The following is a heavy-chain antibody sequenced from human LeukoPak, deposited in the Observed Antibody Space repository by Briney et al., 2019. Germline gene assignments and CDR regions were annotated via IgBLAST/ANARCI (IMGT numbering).Heavy chain of an antibody. V-gene: IGHV1-18*01. D-gene: IGHD2-15*01. Sequence: GASVTVSCTASGGTFSSYEISWVRQAPGQGLEWMGWISAYNGNTNYAQKLQGRVTMTTDTSTSTACMELRSLRSDDTAVYYCARSCSGGSCYIGYYYGMDVWGQGTTVTVSS. CDR1: GGTFSSYE. CDR2: ISAYNGNT. CDR3: ARSCSGGSCYIGYYYGMDV. J-gene: IGHJ6*02.